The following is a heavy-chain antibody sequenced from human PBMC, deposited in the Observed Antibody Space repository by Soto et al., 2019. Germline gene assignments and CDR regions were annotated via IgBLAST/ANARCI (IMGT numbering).Heavy chain of an antibody. CDR2: IYTDDLDT. D-gene: IGHD6-19*01. V-gene: IGHV5-51*01. Sequence: GESLKISCNASGYSFSSFWVAWVRQTPGKGLEWLGIIYTDDLDTRYTSSFQGHVIISADKSSSTVYLQWSILKASDTVMYYCARSIAVTGTYFSGLDVWGQGTPVTVSS. CDR1: GYSFSSFW. J-gene: IGHJ6*02. CDR3: ARSIAVTGTYFSGLDV.